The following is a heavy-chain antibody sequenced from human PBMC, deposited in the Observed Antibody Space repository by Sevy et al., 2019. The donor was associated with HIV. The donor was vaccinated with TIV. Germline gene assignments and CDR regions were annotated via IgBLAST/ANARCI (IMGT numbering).Heavy chain of an antibody. Sequence: SETLSLTCTVSGGSISLYYWSWIRQPAGKGLEWIGHIYGSGSTSYNPSLKSRVTMSVDTSQYQISLKLTSVTAADTAVYYCAREAKLGAPLGYWGQGTLVTVSS. CDR3: AREAKLGAPLGY. V-gene: IGHV4-4*07. J-gene: IGHJ4*02. D-gene: IGHD3-16*01. CDR1: GGSISLYY. CDR2: IYGSGST.